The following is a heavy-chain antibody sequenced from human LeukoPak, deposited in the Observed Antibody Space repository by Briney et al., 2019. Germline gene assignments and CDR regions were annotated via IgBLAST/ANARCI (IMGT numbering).Heavy chain of an antibody. CDR3: ARVTGYDWESSYDY. V-gene: IGHV4-39*07. J-gene: IGHJ4*02. D-gene: IGHD5-12*01. CDR2: IYYSGST. Sequence: SETLSVTCTVSGGSISSSSYYWGWIRQPPGKGLEWIVSIYYSGSTYYNPSLKSRVTISVDTSKNQFSLKLSSVTAADTAVYYCARVTGYDWESSYDYWGQGTLVTVSS. CDR1: GGSISSSSYY.